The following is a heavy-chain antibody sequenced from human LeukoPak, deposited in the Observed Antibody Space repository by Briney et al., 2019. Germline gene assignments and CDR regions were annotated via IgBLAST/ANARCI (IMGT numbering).Heavy chain of an antibody. D-gene: IGHD3-9*01. J-gene: IGHJ4*02. CDR1: GFTFNGYG. CDR2: ISGRDGST. CDR3: AKDLARLRYFDWLLLDY. Sequence: GGSLRLSCAASGFTFNGYGMHWVRQAPGKGLEWVSAISGRDGSTYYADSVKGRLTISRDNSKNTLYLQMNSLRAEDTAVYYCAKDLARLRYFDWLLLDYWGQGTLVTVSS. V-gene: IGHV3-23*01.